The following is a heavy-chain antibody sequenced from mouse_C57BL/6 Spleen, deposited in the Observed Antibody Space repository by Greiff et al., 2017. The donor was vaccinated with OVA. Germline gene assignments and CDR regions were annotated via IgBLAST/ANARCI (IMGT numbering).Heavy chain of an antibody. CDR2: IDPANGNT. V-gene: IGHV14-3*01. J-gene: IGHJ4*01. Sequence: VQLQQSVAELVRPGASVKLSCTASGFNIKTPYMHWVTQRPEQGLEWIGRIDPANGNTKYATTFPGKATRPSDTYSNTAYMKLSSLTSEDTAIDYCARYDDYDVGYAMDYWGQGTSVTVSS. CDR3: ARYDDYDVGYAMDY. D-gene: IGHD2-4*01. CDR1: GFNIKTPY.